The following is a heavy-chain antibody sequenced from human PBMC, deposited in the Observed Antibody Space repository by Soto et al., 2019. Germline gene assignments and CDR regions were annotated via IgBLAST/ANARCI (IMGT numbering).Heavy chain of an antibody. CDR2: MNPKSGYT. CDR1: GYTFINYD. J-gene: IGHJ4*02. CDR3: ARVWGLADY. Sequence: QVQLVQSGTEVKQPGASVKVSCKASGYTFINYDINWVRQVTGQGLEWMGWMNPKSGYTGYAQRFQGRVTMTRDTSLSTAYMELSSLRSDDTAVYYCARVWGLADYWGQGTLVTVSS. D-gene: IGHD7-27*01. V-gene: IGHV1-8*01.